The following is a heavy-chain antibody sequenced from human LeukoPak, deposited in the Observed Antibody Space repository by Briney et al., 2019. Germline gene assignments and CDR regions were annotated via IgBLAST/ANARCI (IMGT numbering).Heavy chain of an antibody. CDR1: GGSISSGDYY. V-gene: IGHV4-30-4*08. CDR3: AREKAAGTFDY. D-gene: IGHD6-13*01. CDR2: IYYSGST. J-gene: IGHJ4*02. Sequence: SETLSLTCTVSGGSISSGDYYWSWIRQPPGKGLEWIGCIYYSGSTYYNPSLKSRVTISVDTSKNQFSLKLSSVTAADTAVYYCAREKAAGTFDYWGQGTLVTVSS.